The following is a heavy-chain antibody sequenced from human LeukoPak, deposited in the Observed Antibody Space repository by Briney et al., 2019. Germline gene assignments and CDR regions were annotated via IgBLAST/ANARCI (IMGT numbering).Heavy chain of an antibody. CDR3: AIFPVGIAAAGTLY. Sequence: ETLSLTCTVSGYSISSGYYWGWIRQPPGKGLEWIGSIYHSGSTYYNPSLKSRVTISVDTSQNQFSLKLSSVTAVDTAVYYCAIFPVGIAAAGTLYWGQGTLVTVSS. CDR1: GYSISSGYY. CDR2: IYHSGST. J-gene: IGHJ4*02. D-gene: IGHD6-13*01. V-gene: IGHV4-38-2*02.